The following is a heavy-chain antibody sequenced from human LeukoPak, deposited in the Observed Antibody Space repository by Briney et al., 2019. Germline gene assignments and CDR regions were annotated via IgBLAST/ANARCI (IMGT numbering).Heavy chain of an antibody. Sequence: GGSLRLSCAASGFTFSSYGMHWVRQAPGKGLEWVAVIWYDGSNKYYADSVKGRFTISRDNSKNTLYLQMNSLRAEDTAVYYCAAGELPWYFDYWGQGTLVTVSS. CDR2: IWYDGSNK. CDR1: GFTFSSYG. CDR3: AAGELPWYFDY. V-gene: IGHV3-33*01. J-gene: IGHJ4*02. D-gene: IGHD1-7*01.